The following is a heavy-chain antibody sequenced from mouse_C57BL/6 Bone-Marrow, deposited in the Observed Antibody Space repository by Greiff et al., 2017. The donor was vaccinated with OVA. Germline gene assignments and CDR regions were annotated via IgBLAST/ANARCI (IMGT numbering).Heavy chain of an antibody. V-gene: IGHV1-15*01. Sequence: QVQLQQSGAELLRPGASVTLSCKASGYTFTDYEMHWVKQTPVHGLEWIGAIDPETGGTAYNQKFKGKAILTADKSSSTAYMELRRLTSEDSAVYYCTRSLYDYVDYWGQGTTLTVSS. CDR2: IDPETGGT. CDR1: GYTFTDYE. D-gene: IGHD2-3*01. J-gene: IGHJ2*01. CDR3: TRSLYDYVDY.